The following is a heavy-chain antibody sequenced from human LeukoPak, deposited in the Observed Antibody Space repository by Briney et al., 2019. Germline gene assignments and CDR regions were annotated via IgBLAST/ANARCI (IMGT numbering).Heavy chain of an antibody. V-gene: IGHV3-66*01. D-gene: IGHD1-26*01. CDR3: ATQWDGGAGAFDT. CDR1: GFTVSSNY. Sequence: GGSLRLSCAASGFTVSSNYMNWVRQAPGKGLEWVSIIYSSRGTNYADSVKGRFTISRDNSKNTLYLQMNSLRAEDTAMYYCATQWDGGAGAFDTWGQGTMVTVSS. CDR2: IYSSRGT. J-gene: IGHJ3*02.